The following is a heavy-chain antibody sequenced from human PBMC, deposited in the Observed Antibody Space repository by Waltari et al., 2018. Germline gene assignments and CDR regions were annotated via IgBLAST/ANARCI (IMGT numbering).Heavy chain of an antibody. V-gene: IGHV4-34*01. CDR1: GGSFSGYF. CDR2: INRDGSN. J-gene: IGHJ6*02. Sequence: QVQLQQWGAGLLKPSETLSLTCAVYGGSFSGYFWSWVRQSPGKGLEWIGQINRDGSNNFNPSLKGRVAMSVDTIKGQISLRLTSVTAADAAVYYCARVGDYHGSGRFGLDVWGQGTRVTVSS. CDR3: ARVGDYHGSGRFGLDV. D-gene: IGHD3-10*01.